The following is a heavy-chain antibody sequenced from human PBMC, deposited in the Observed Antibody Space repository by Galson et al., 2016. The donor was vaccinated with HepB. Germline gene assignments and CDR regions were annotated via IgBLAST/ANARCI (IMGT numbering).Heavy chain of an antibody. Sequence: SVKVSCKASGYTVTSQAMHWVRQAPGQRLEWMGWINAGNGNTKYSQKFQGRVTFTRDTSANTAYMELSSLRSEDTALYYCSRWDLVHAFDIWGQVTMVTVSS. V-gene: IGHV1-3*01. J-gene: IGHJ3*02. D-gene: IGHD3-10*01. CDR1: GYTVTSQA. CDR2: INAGNGNT. CDR3: SRWDLVHAFDI.